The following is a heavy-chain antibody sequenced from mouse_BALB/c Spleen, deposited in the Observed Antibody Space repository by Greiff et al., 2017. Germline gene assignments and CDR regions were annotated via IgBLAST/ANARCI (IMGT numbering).Heavy chain of an antibody. V-gene: IGHV14-3*02. CDR2: IDPANGNT. J-gene: IGHJ4*01. CDR1: GFNIKDTY. CDR3: ASRNRYEAMDY. D-gene: IGHD2-14*01. Sequence: VQLQQSGAELVKPGASVKLSCTASGFNIKDTYMHWVKQRPEQGLEWIGRIDPANGNTKYDPKFQGKATITADTSSNTAYLQLSSLTSEDTAVYYCASRNRYEAMDYWGQGTSVTVSS.